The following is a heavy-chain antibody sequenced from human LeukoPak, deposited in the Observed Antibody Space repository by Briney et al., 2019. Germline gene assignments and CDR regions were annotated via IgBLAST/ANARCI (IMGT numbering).Heavy chain of an antibody. CDR1: GFTFSSYS. Sequence: GGSLRLSCAASGFTFSSYSMNWVRQAPGKGLEWVSSISSSSSYIYYADSVKGRFTISRDNAKSSLYLQMNSLRAEDTAVYYCARGPAATPLRMDVWGQGTTVTVSS. V-gene: IGHV3-21*01. CDR2: ISSSSSYI. D-gene: IGHD2-15*01. J-gene: IGHJ6*02. CDR3: ARGPAATPLRMDV.